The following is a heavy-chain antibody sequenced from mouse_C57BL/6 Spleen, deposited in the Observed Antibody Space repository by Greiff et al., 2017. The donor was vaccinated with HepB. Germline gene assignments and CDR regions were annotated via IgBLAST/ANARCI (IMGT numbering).Heavy chain of an antibody. CDR1: GYTFTDYE. CDR2: IDPETGGT. CDR3: TRKRGYYYGTGYAMDY. D-gene: IGHD1-1*01. V-gene: IGHV1-15*01. J-gene: IGHJ4*01. Sequence: QVQLKQSGAELVRPGASVTLSCKASGYTFTDYEMHWVKQTPVHGLEWIGAIDPETGGTAYNQKFKGKAILTADKSSSTAYMELRSLTSEDSAVYYCTRKRGYYYGTGYAMDYWGQGTSVTVSS.